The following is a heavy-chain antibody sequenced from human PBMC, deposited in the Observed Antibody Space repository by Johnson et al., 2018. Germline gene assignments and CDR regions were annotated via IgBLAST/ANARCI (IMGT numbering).Heavy chain of an antibody. V-gene: IGHV3-11*01. CDR1: GFIFSDYY. CDR2: ISTSGSTI. Sequence: QVQLVQSGGGLVKXGGSLRLXCAASGFIFSDYYINWIRQAPGKGLEWVSYISTSGSTIYYADSVKGRFTISRDNAKNSLFQQMNSLRAEDTAVYYCARSARLGYCTNGVCYTWAFDIWGQGTMVTVSS. D-gene: IGHD2-8*01. J-gene: IGHJ3*02. CDR3: ARSARLGYCTNGVCYTWAFDI.